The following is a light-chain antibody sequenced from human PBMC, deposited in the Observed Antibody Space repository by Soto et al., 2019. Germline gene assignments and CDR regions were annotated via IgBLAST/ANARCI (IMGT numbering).Light chain of an antibody. CDR1: QSVSNY. CDR2: DAS. Sequence: LVLTHSPATLSFSTRQRSPDSFSFSQSVSNYLAWYQQKPGQAPRLLIYDASNRATGIPARFSGSGSGTDFTLTINSLQSEDFGVYYCHQYNNWPPSTFGQGTRLEIK. J-gene: IGKJ5*01. V-gene: IGKV3-11*01. CDR3: HQYNNWPPST.